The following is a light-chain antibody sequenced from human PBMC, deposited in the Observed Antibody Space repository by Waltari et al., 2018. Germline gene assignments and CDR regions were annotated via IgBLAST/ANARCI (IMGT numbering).Light chain of an antibody. CDR2: WAS. Sequence: DIVMTKSPDSMAVSLGERATINCKSSPSVLYSSNNKNYLAWYQQKPGQPPKLIIYWASTRESGVPDRFSGSGSGTDFTLTISSLQAEDVAVYYCQQHYGTPRTFGQGTKLEIK. CDR1: PSVLYSSNNKNY. CDR3: QQHYGTPRT. J-gene: IGKJ2*01. V-gene: IGKV4-1*01.